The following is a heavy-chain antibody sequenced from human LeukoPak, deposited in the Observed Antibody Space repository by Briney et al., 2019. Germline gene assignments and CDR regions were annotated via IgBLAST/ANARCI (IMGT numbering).Heavy chain of an antibody. V-gene: IGHV3-53*01. J-gene: IGHJ4*02. Sequence: GGSLRLSCAASGFTVSANYMSWVRQAPGKGLEWVSLIYSGGSTYYADSVKGRFTISRDNSKNTLYLQMNSLRAEDTAVYYCAKDRRDSGTYYNQFDYWGQGTLVTVSS. CDR1: GFTVSANY. CDR3: AKDRRDSGTYYNQFDY. CDR2: IYSGGST. D-gene: IGHD3-10*01.